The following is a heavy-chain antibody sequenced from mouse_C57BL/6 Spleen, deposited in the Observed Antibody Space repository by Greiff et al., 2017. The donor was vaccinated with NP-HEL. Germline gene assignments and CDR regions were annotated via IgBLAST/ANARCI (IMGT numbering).Heavy chain of an antibody. CDR3: ASPDVYDYDGGFAY. J-gene: IGHJ3*01. CDR2: INPSSGYT. CDR1: GYTFTSYT. V-gene: IGHV1-4*01. Sequence: VQLQQSGAELARPGASVKMSCKASGYTFTSYTMHWVKQRPGQGLEWIGYINPSSGYTKYNQKFKDKATLTADKTSRTAYMQLSSLTSEDSAVYYCASPDVYDYDGGFAYWGQGTLVTVSA. D-gene: IGHD2-4*01.